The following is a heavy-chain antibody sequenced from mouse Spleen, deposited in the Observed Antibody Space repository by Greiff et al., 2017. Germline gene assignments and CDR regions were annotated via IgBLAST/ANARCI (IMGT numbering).Heavy chain of an antibody. CDR2: IDPETGGT. J-gene: IGHJ2*01. CDR1: GYTFTDYE. CDR3: TKDYYGYGY. V-gene: IGHV1-15*01. D-gene: IGHD1-2*01. Sequence: VQLQQSGAELVRPGASVTLSCKASGYTFTDYEMHWVKQTPVHGLEWIGAIDPETGGTAYNQKFKGKAILTADKSSSTAYMELRSLTSEDSAVYYCTKDYYGYGYWGQGTTLTVSS.